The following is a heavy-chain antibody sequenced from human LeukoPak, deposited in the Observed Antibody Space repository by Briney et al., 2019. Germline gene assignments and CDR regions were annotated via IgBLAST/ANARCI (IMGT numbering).Heavy chain of an antibody. Sequence: PGGSLRLSCTASGFTVRSNYMFWVRQAPGKGLECVSVIYSDGSAYYADSVKGRFTISRDSSMNTLFLQMSSLRAEDTAMYYCAGALYYNYYETRYFAYWGQGTPVTVSS. V-gene: IGHV3-53*01. CDR3: AGALYYNYYETRYFAY. D-gene: IGHD3-22*01. CDR1: GFTVRSNY. J-gene: IGHJ4*02. CDR2: IYSDGSA.